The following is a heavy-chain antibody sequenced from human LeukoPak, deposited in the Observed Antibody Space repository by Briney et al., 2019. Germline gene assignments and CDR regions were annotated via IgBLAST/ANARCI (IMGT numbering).Heavy chain of an antibody. V-gene: IGHV4-39*07. CDR2: IYYSGST. Sequence: SETLSLTCTVSGGSISSSSYYWGWIRQPPGKGLEWIGRIYYSGSTYYNPSLKSRVTISVDTSKNQFSLKLSSVTAADTAVYYCARDSSVVTAYSKMDAFDIWGQGTMVTVSS. CDR3: ARDSSVVTAYSKMDAFDI. J-gene: IGHJ3*02. CDR1: GGSISSSSYY. D-gene: IGHD2-21*02.